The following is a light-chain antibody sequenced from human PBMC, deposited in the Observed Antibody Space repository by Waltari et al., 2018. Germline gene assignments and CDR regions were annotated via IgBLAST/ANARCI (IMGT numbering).Light chain of an antibody. CDR1: QGISRY. Sequence: AIRMTQSPSSFSASTGDRVTIPCRESQGISRYLAWYQQKPGKAPNLLIYAASTLQSGVPSRFSGSGSGTDFTLTISCLQSEDFATYYCQQYYSYPLTFGGGTKVEIK. CDR3: QQYYSYPLT. V-gene: IGKV1-8*01. CDR2: AAS. J-gene: IGKJ4*01.